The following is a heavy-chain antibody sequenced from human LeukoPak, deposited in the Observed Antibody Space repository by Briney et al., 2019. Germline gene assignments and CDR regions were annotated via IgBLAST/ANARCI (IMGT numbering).Heavy chain of an antibody. V-gene: IGHV1-69*04. D-gene: IGHD2-2*01. J-gene: IGHJ6*02. CDR3: AREVDIVVVAADNYCYYYGMDV. CDR2: IIPIFGIA. CDR1: GGTFSSYA. Sequence: AVKVSCKPSGGTFSSYAISWVRQAPGPGLGWMGRIIPIFGIANYAQKFRGGVTITADKSTSTGYMEMSSLKFEDTAVYYCAREVDIVVVAADNYCYYYGMDVWGQGTTVTVSS.